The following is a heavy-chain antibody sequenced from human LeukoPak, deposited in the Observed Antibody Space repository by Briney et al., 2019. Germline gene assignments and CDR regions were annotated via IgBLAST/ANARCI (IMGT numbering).Heavy chain of an antibody. D-gene: IGHD3-9*01. CDR2: MNPNSGNT. J-gene: IGHJ6*03. CDR3: ARGDVLRYFDWLLYEDYYYYYMDV. CDR1: GYTFTSYD. Sequence: GASVKVSCKASGYTFTSYDINWVRQATGQGLEWMGWMNPNSGNTGYAQKFQGRVTITRNTSISTAYMELSSLRSEDTAVYYCARGDVLRYFDWLLYEDYYYYYMDVWGKGTTVTVSS. V-gene: IGHV1-8*03.